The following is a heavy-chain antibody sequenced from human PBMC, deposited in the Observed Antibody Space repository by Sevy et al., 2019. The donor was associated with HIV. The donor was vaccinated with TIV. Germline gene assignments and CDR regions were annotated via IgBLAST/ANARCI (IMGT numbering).Heavy chain of an antibody. J-gene: IGHJ4*02. Sequence: GGSLRLSCAASGFTFSSYAMHWVRQAPGKGLGWVAVISYDGSNKYYADSVKGRFTISRDNSKNTLYLQMNSLRAEDTAVYYCARAGLNPAFDYWGQGTLVTVSS. CDR1: GFTFSSYA. CDR3: ARAGLNPAFDY. CDR2: ISYDGSNK. V-gene: IGHV3-30-3*01.